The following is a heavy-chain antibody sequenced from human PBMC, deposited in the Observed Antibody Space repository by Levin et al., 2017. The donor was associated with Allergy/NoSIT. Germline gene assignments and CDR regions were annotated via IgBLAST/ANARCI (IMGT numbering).Heavy chain of an antibody. Sequence: GESLKISCKASGYTFTGYFMHWLRQAPGQGLEWMGRINPNTGDATYAQKFQGRVTMTRDTSMSTAYMELSRLRSDDAAIYYGERNGYVLAATNNWFDPWGQGSLVTVSS. D-gene: IGHD2-8*02. CDR2: INPNTGDA. V-gene: IGHV1-2*06. CDR1: GYTFTGYF. J-gene: IGHJ5*02. CDR3: ERNGYVLAATNNWFDP.